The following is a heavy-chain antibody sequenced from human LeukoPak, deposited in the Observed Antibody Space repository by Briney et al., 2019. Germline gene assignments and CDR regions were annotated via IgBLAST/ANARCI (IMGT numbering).Heavy chain of an antibody. V-gene: IGHV3-23*01. CDR3: AKSSHDDYYFDY. CDR1: GFMFSSCA. Sequence: GGSLRLSCAVSGFMFSSCAMNWVRQAPGKGLEWVSAISASGGATYYADSVKGRFSVSRDTSKNTLYLQMNSLRAEDTAVYYSAKSSHDDYYFDYWGQGTLVTVSS. J-gene: IGHJ4*02. CDR2: ISASGGAT. D-gene: IGHD3-16*01.